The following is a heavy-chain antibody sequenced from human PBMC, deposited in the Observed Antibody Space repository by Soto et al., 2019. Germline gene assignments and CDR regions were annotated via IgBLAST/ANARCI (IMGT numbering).Heavy chain of an antibody. CDR1: GFTFSSYG. CDR2: IWYDGSNK. D-gene: IGHD3-22*01. V-gene: IGHV3-33*01. J-gene: IGHJ1*01. Sequence: QVQLVESGGGVVQPGRSLRLSCAASGFTFSSYGMHWVRQAPGKGLEWVAVIWYDGSNKYYADSVKGRFTISRDNSKNTLYLQMNRLRAEETAVYYCARSYYYDSSGYYRSFFQHWGQGTLVTVSS. CDR3: ARSYYYDSSGYYRSFFQH.